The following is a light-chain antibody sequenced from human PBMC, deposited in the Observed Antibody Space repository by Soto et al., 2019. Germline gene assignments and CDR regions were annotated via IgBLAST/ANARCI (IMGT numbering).Light chain of an antibody. CDR2: DNT. Sequence: QSVLTQPPSVSGAPGERVTISCTGSSSDIGAGYRVRWYQQVPGTAPKLLIYDNTNRPSGVSVRFSGSKSGTSASLAISGLQAEDEADYYCSSYTSSSTLVFGTGTKVTVL. V-gene: IGLV1-40*01. CDR1: SSDIGAGYR. J-gene: IGLJ1*01. CDR3: SSYTSSSTLV.